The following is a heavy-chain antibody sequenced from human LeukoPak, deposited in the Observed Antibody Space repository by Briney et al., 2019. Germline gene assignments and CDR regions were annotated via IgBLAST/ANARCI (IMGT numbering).Heavy chain of an antibody. J-gene: IGHJ4*02. CDR1: GGSISSYY. CDR2: IDYSGST. CDR3: VRDACVLTGYYDY. V-gene: IGHV4-59*01. Sequence: PSETLSLTCTVSGGSISSYYWSWIRQPPEKGLEWIGYIDYSGSTNYNPSLKSRVTISVDTSKNQFSLKLSSVTAADTAVYYCVRDACVLTGYYDYWGQGTLVTVSS. D-gene: IGHD3-9*01.